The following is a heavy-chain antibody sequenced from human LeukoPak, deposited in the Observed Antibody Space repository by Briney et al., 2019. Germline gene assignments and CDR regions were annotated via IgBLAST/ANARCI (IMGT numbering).Heavy chain of an antibody. CDR3: ARHVPSPRRVVVVTSDWYFDL. D-gene: IGHD2-21*02. V-gene: IGHV4-39*01. Sequence: SETLSLICTVSRGSISSTNYYWGWIRQPPGKGLEWIGTIYYTGSTSYNPSLKSRVTMSVDTPKNPFSLTLTSVTAADTAVYYCARHVPSPRRVVVVTSDWYFDLWGRGTLVTVSS. CDR2: IYYTGST. J-gene: IGHJ2*01. CDR1: RGSISSTNYY.